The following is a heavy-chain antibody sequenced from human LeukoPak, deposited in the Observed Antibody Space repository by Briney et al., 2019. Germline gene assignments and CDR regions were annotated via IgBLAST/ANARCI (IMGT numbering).Heavy chain of an antibody. V-gene: IGHV3-23*01. CDR3: AKDSRSVSSWYYGYFDY. Sequence: GGSLRLSCAASGFTFSSYGMSWVRQAPGKGLEWVSAISGSGGSTYYADSVKGRFTISRDNSKNTLYLQMNSLRAEDTAVYYCAKDSRSVSSWYYGYFDYWGQGTLVTVSS. D-gene: IGHD6-13*01. CDR1: GFTFSSYG. J-gene: IGHJ4*02. CDR2: ISGSGGST.